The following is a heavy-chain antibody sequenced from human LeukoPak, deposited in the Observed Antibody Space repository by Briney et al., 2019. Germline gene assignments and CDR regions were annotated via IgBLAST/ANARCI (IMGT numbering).Heavy chain of an antibody. CDR2: IYSGGST. J-gene: IGHJ2*01. D-gene: IGHD3-22*01. V-gene: IGHV3-53*01. CDR1: GFTVSSNY. Sequence: GGSLRLSCAASGFTVSSNYMSWVRQAPGKGLEWVSVIYSGGSTYYADSVKGRFTISRDNSKNTLYLQMNSLRAEDTAVYYCARKNYYDSSGYYHRCWYFDLWGRGTLVTVSS. CDR3: ARKNYYDSSGYYHRCWYFDL.